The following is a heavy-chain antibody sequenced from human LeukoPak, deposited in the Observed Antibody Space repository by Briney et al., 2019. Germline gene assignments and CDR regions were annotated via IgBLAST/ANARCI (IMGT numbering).Heavy chain of an antibody. CDR2: TSGYNGNT. D-gene: IGHD3-10*01. Sequence: ASVKVSCKASGYTFASYGISWVRQAPGEGLEWMGWTSGYNGNTNYAQKLQGRVTMTTDTSTSTAFMELRSLRSDDTAVYYCARAYSYSYYFDYWGQGTPVTVSP. V-gene: IGHV1-18*01. CDR3: ARAYSYSYYFDY. J-gene: IGHJ4*02. CDR1: GYTFASYG.